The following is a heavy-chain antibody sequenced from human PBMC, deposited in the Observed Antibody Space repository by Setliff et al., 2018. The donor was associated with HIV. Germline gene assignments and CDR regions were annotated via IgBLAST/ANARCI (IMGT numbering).Heavy chain of an antibody. CDR3: ARGYPVSYYYYMDV. V-gene: IGHV4-31*03. Sequence: SETLSLTCTVSGGSISSGGYYWSWIRQQPGKGLEWIGYIYYSWSTYYNPSLKSRVTISVDTSKNQFSLKLSSVTAADTAVYYCARGYPVSYYYYMDVWGKGTTVTVSS. D-gene: IGHD3-16*02. J-gene: IGHJ6*03. CDR1: GGSISSGGYY. CDR2: IYYSWST.